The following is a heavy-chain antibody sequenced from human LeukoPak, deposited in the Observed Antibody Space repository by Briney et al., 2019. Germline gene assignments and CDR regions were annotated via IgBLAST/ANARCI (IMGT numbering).Heavy chain of an antibody. V-gene: IGHV3-43*02. J-gene: IGHJ4*02. CDR2: ISGDGGST. Sequence: PGGSLRLSCAASGFTFVDYAMHWVRQAPGKGLEWVSLISGDGGSTYYADSVKGRFTISRDNSKNSLYLQMNSLRTEDTALYYCAKDLTRGSGWPIDYWGQGTLVTVSP. CDR1: GFTFVDYA. D-gene: IGHD6-19*01. CDR3: AKDLTRGSGWPIDY.